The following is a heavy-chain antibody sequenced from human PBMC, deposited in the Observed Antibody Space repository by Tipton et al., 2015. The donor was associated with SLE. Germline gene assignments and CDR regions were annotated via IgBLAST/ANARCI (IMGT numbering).Heavy chain of an antibody. J-gene: IGHJ6*03. Sequence: GSLRLSCAASGFTFSPYAMSWVRQAPGKGLEWVSGISGSGGSTYNADSVKGRFTISSDNSKNTLYLQMNSLRAEDTAVYYCAKDTGTSNYYYMDVWGKGTTVTVSS. CDR2: ISGSGGST. V-gene: IGHV3-23*01. CDR1: GFTFSPYA. D-gene: IGHD1-1*01. CDR3: AKDTGTSNYYYMDV.